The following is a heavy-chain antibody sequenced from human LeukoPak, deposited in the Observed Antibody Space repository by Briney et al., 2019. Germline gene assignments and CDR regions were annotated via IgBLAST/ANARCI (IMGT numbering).Heavy chain of an antibody. Sequence: GGSLRLSCVASEFTYSSYSMIWVRQAPGKGLEWISYISNGSGNRYYADSVKGRFTISRDNAKNLLYLQMNNLRADDTAVYYCARAAKWEFYHYYMDVWGKGTTVAVSS. J-gene: IGHJ6*03. CDR1: EFTYSSYS. CDR2: ISNGSGNR. D-gene: IGHD1-26*01. V-gene: IGHV3-48*01. CDR3: ARAAKWEFYHYYMDV.